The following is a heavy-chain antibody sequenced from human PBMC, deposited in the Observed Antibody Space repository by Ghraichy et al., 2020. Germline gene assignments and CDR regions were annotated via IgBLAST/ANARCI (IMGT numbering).Heavy chain of an antibody. D-gene: IGHD3-22*01. CDR1: GFTVSNNY. Sequence: GKSLNISCAASGFTVSNNYMRWVRQAPGKGLEWVSVIYSGGSTSYADSVKGRFTISRDNSKNTLYLQMNSLRAEDTAVYYCARDYYGAWGQGTLVTVSS. CDR2: IYSGGST. J-gene: IGHJ5*02. V-gene: IGHV3-66*01. CDR3: ARDYYGA.